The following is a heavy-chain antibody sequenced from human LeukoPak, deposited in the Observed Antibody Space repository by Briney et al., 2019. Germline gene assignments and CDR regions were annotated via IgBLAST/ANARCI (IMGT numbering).Heavy chain of an antibody. Sequence: SETLSLTCSVSGDSISSKNWWTWVRQTPEKGLEWIGEIFHTGSTNYNPSVEGRVTISIDKSRNHFSLMLTSVTAADTALYYCARGMWFDTLFSAFDVWGQGTMVSVSS. V-gene: IGHV4-4*02. CDR2: IFHTGST. J-gene: IGHJ3*01. CDR3: ARGMWFDTLFSAFDV. CDR1: GDSISSKNW. D-gene: IGHD3-10*01.